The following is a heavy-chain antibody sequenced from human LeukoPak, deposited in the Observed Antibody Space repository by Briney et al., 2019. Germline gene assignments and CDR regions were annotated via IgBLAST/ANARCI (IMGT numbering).Heavy chain of an antibody. CDR3: AKPTRGSGGSFLIDY. V-gene: IGHV3-33*06. Sequence: GESLKISCATSGFSFSNYGMHRVRQAPGKGLEWVAVIWNDGTYKYYADSVKGRFTISRDNSKNTLYLQMNSLRAEDTAVYYCAKPTRGSGGSFLIDYWGQGTLVTVSS. CDR1: GFSFSNYG. D-gene: IGHD2-15*01. CDR2: IWNDGTYK. J-gene: IGHJ4*02.